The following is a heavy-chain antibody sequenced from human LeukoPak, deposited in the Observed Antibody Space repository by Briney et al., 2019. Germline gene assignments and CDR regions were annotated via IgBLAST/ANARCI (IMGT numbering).Heavy chain of an antibody. CDR1: GYSITSRNW. CDR2: IFSSGST. V-gene: IGHV4-28*03. CDR3: ARGYYYDSSGYYYPPSG. Sequence: SETLSLTCAVSGYSITSRNWWGWIRQPPGKGLEWIGYIFSSGSTNYNPSLKSRVTMSIDTSKNQFSLKLSSVTAADTAVYYCARGYYYDSSGYYYPPSGWGQGTLVTVSS. D-gene: IGHD3-22*01. J-gene: IGHJ4*02.